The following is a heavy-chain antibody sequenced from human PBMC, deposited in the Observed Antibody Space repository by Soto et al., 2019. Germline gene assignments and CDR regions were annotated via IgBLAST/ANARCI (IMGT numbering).Heavy chain of an antibody. V-gene: IGHV3-23*01. CDR3: ASLGVGDWANYYYYYGMDV. J-gene: IGHJ6*02. CDR2: VTANGGST. CDR1: GFTFSVYA. Sequence: PGGSLRLSCAATGFTFSVYAMTWVRQAPRKCLEWVSAVTANGGSTYSADSVKGRFTISRDNSKNTLFLQMNSLRAEDTAVYYCASLGVGDWANYYYYYGMDVWGQGXTVTVSS. D-gene: IGHD2-21*02.